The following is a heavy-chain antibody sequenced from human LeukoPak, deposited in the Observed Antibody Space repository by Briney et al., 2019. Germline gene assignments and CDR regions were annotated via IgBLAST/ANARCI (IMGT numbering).Heavy chain of an antibody. CDR3: ARRVGAYSYPYDY. Sequence: GGSLRLSCTVSGFTVSSNSMSWVRQAPGKGLEWVSFIYSDNTHYSDSVKGRFTISRDNSKNTLYLQMNSLRAEDTAVYYCARRVGAYSYPYDYWGQGTLVTVSS. J-gene: IGHJ4*02. V-gene: IGHV3-53*01. CDR1: GFTVSSNS. CDR2: IYSDNT. D-gene: IGHD4/OR15-4a*01.